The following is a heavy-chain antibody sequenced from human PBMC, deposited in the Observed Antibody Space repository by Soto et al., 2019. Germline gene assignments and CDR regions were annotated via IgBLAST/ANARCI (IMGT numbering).Heavy chain of an antibody. CDR3: STRAYDTNGYYRFDP. CDR1: GGSFSGHS. D-gene: IGHD3-22*01. V-gene: IGHV4-34*01. CDR2: INHSGRV. Sequence: QVQLQQWGAGLLKPSETLSLTCAVYGGSFSGHSWTWIRQSPGKGLEWIGDINHSGRVNYSPSLKSRVTISLDTSKNQFSLPLSAVTAADTAMYYCSTRAYDTNGYYRFDPWGQGTLDTVSS. J-gene: IGHJ5*01.